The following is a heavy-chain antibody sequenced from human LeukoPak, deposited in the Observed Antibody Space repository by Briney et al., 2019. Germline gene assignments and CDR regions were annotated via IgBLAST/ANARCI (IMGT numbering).Heavy chain of an antibody. J-gene: IGHJ4*01. CDR2: IDEAGEGR. D-gene: IGHD6-6*01. Sequence: GGSLRLSCSASGFTFADFYMSWVRQAPGKGLEWVANIDEAGEGRYYGDSVKGRFTISRDNTKNALYLDMTSLRAEDTATYFCARARPGVVLNYFDYWGQGALVPVSS. CDR1: GFTFADFY. CDR3: ARARPGVVLNYFDY. V-gene: IGHV3-7*01.